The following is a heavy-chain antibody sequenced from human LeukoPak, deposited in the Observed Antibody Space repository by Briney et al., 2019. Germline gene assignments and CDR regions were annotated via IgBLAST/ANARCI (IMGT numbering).Heavy chain of an antibody. Sequence: GGSLRLSCAASRYTFSSFAMYWVRQAPGKGLEWVSAISDRGGNTYYAHSVEGRFTISSDTPKNTLYMQMNSLRLVETAVYYCAMGSRNPGFDYWGEGTLLTVSS. V-gene: IGHV3-23*01. CDR1: RYTFSSFA. J-gene: IGHJ4*02. CDR3: AMGSRNPGFDY. CDR2: ISDRGGNT. D-gene: IGHD1-26*01.